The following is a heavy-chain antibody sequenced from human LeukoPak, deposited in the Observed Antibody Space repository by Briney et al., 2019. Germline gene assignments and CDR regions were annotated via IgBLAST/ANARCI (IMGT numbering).Heavy chain of an antibody. Sequence: PSETLSLTCTVSGGSIISSSYYWGWIRQPPGKGLEWIGSIYYSGSTNYNPSLKSRVTISVDTSKNQFSLKLSSVTAADTAVYYCARASGSYFSYYYYGMDVWGQGTTVTVSS. CDR3: ARASGSYFSYYYYGMDV. CDR1: GGSIISSSYY. V-gene: IGHV4-39*07. D-gene: IGHD1-26*01. J-gene: IGHJ6*02. CDR2: IYYSGST.